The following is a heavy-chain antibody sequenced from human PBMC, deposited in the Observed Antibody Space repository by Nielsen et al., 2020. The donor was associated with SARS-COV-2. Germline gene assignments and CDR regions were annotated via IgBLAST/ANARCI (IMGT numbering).Heavy chain of an antibody. V-gene: IGHV3-30*02. CDR1: GFTFSSYG. Sequence: GESLKISCAASGFTFSSYGMHWVRQAPGKGLEWVAFIRYDGSNKYYADSVKGRFTISRDNSKNTLYLQMNSLRAEDTAVYYCAKYAARGSQYFDYWGQGTLVTVSS. CDR2: IRYDGSNK. D-gene: IGHD2-8*01. J-gene: IGHJ4*02. CDR3: AKYAARGSQYFDY.